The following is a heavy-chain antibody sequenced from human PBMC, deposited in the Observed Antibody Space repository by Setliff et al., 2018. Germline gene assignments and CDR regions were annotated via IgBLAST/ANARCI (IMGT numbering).Heavy chain of an antibody. J-gene: IGHJ6*04. Sequence: ASVKVSCKTSGYNFITFGVSWVRQAPGQGLEWMGWISPYNGNTNYAQRFQGRVTMTSDTSTTTVYMELTSLKSDDTAVYYCARGTDYHGSGSYWAKDVWGKGTTVTVSS. CDR1: GYNFITFG. CDR3: ARGTDYHGSGSYWAKDV. D-gene: IGHD3-10*01. V-gene: IGHV1-18*01. CDR2: ISPYNGNT.